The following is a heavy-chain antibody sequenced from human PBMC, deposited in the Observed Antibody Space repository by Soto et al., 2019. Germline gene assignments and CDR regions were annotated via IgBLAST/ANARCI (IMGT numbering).Heavy chain of an antibody. D-gene: IGHD6-13*01. CDR1: GYSIGSGYY. CDR3: ARISAADPAGYWLDP. Sequence: TMSLTCAVSGYSIGSGYYWGWIRRPPGKGLEWIGSIFHSGKTDYNPSLKSRVTISVDTSRNHFYLRLDSVTAADTAIYYCARISAADPAGYWLDPWGQGTQVTVSS. V-gene: IGHV4-38-2*01. CDR2: IFHSGKT. J-gene: IGHJ5*02.